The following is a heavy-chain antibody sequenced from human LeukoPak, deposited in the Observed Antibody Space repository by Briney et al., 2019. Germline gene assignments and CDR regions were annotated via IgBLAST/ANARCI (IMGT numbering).Heavy chain of an antibody. J-gene: IGHJ6*03. CDR1: GGSFSGYY. D-gene: IGHD3-3*01. V-gene: IGHV4-34*01. Sequence: PETLSLTCAVYGGSFSGYYWSWIRQPPGKGLEWIGEINHSGSTNYNPSLKSRVTISVDTSKNQFSLKLSSVTAADTAVYYCARGQFVYDFWSGYFYYYYYYMDVWGKGTTVTVSS. CDR3: ARGQFVYDFWSGYFYYYYYYMDV. CDR2: INHSGST.